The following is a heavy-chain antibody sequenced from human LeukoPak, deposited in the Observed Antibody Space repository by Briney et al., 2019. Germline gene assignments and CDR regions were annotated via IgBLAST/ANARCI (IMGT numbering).Heavy chain of an antibody. J-gene: IGHJ4*02. V-gene: IGHV1-2*02. CDR1: GYTFTGYY. CDR3: ARWAGPGYCSDGSCPLDF. Sequence: ASVKVSCKASGYTFTGYYMHWVRQAPGQGLEWMGWINPNSGGTNYAQKFQGRVTMTRDTSITTVYMELSRLTSDDTAVYYCARWAGPGYCSDGSCPLDFWGQGTLVTVSS. CDR2: INPNSGGT. D-gene: IGHD2-15*01.